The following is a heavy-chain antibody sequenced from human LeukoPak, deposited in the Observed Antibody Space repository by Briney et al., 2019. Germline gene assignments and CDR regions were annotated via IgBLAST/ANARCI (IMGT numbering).Heavy chain of an antibody. CDR1: GFTFSDYY. CDR3: TRARPWFDP. J-gene: IGHJ5*02. V-gene: IGHV3-49*03. Sequence: GGSLRLSCAASGFTFSDYYMSWIRQAPGKGLEWVGFIRSKAYGGTTEYAASVKGRFTISRDDSKSIAYLQMNSLKTEDTAVYYCTRARPWFDPWGQGTLVTVSS. CDR2: IRSKAYGGTT.